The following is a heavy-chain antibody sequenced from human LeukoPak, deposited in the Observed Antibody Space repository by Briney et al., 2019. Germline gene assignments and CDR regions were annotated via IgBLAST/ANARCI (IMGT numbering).Heavy chain of an antibody. Sequence: PSETLSLTCTVSGGSISSYYWSWIRQPPGKGLEWIGYIYYSGSTNYNPSLKSRVTISVDTSKNQFSLKLSSVTAADTAVYYCARDAYGDIDYWGQGTLVTVSS. J-gene: IGHJ4*02. D-gene: IGHD4-17*01. CDR2: IYYSGST. CDR3: ARDAYGDIDY. CDR1: GGSISSYY. V-gene: IGHV4-59*01.